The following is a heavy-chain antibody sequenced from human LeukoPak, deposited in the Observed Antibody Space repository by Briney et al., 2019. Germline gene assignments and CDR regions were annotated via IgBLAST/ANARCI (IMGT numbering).Heavy chain of an antibody. D-gene: IGHD1-7*01. CDR1: GFTFSSSA. V-gene: IGHV3-23*01. J-gene: IGHJ4*02. CDR2: ISNNGGYT. Sequence: GGSLRLSCAASGFTFSSSAMSWVRQAPGKGLEWVSAISNNGGYTYYADSVQGRFTISRDNSKSTLCLQMNSLRAEDTAVYYCATQPPGNWNSRNRWGQGTLVTVSS. CDR3: ATQPPGNWNSRNR.